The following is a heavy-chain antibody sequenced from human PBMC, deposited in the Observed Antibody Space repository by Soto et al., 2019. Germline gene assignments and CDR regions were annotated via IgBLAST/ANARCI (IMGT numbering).Heavy chain of an antibody. V-gene: IGHV4-39*01. D-gene: IGHD3-10*01. CDR2: IYYSGST. CDR1: GGSISSSSYY. Sequence: SETLSLTCTVSGGSISSSSYYWGWIRQPPGKGLEWIGSIYYSGSTYYNPSLKSRVTISVDTSKNQFSLKLSSVTAADTAVYYCARVRNVLLWFGESSARFDSWGQGTLVTVSS. CDR3: ARVRNVLLWFGESSARFDS. J-gene: IGHJ5*01.